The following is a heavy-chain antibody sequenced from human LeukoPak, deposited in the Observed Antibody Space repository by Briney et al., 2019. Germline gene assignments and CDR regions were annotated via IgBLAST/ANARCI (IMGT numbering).Heavy chain of an antibody. D-gene: IGHD1-1*01. CDR2: IYYTGST. CDR3: ARVTDWNDLDY. V-gene: IGHV4-59*01. CDR1: GGSISSYY. J-gene: IGHJ4*02. Sequence: SETLSLTCTVSGGSISSYYWSWIRQPPGKGLEWIGYIYYTGSTNYNPSLKSRVTISVDTSKNHFSLNLRSVTAADTAVYYCARVTDWNDLDYWGQGTLVTVSS.